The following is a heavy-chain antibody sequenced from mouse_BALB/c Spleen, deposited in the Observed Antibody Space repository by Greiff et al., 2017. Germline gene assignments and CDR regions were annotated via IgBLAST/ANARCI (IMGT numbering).Heavy chain of an antibody. CDR3: AYSAWFAY. Sequence: VQLQQSGAELVKPGASVKLSCTASGFNIKDTYMHWVKQRPEQGLEWIGRIDPANGNTKYDPKFQGKATITADTSSNTAYLQLSSLTSEDTAVYYCAYSAWFAYWGQGTLVTVSA. CDR1: GFNIKDTY. CDR2: IDPANGNT. V-gene: IGHV14-3*02. D-gene: IGHD2-12*01. J-gene: IGHJ3*01.